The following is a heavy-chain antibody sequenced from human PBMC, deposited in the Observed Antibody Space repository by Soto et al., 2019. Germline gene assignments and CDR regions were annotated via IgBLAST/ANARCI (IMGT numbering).Heavy chain of an antibody. J-gene: IGHJ4*02. CDR2: IYPGDSDT. V-gene: IGHV5-51*01. CDR1: GYRFTSYW. D-gene: IGHD6-19*01. CDR3: ARRTDGSGWYAYFDY. Sequence: GESLKISCKGSGYRFTSYWSGWVRQMPGKGLEWMGIIYPGDSDTRYSPSFQGQVTISADKSISTAYLQWSSLKASDTAMYYCARRTDGSGWYAYFDYWGQGTLVTVSS.